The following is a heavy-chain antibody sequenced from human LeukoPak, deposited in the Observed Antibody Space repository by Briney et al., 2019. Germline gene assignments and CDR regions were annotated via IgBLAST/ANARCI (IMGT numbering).Heavy chain of an antibody. D-gene: IGHD3-22*01. CDR1: GFTFSDYY. J-gene: IGHJ4*02. CDR3: ARLYDGSAYHADHFDY. CDR2: ISSSGSTI. Sequence: PGGSLRLSCAASGFTFSDYYMSWIRQAPGKGLEWVSYISSSGSTIYYADSVKGRFTISRDNAKNSLYLQTNSLRAEDTAVYYCARLYDGSAYHADHFDYWGQGTLVIVSS. V-gene: IGHV3-11*04.